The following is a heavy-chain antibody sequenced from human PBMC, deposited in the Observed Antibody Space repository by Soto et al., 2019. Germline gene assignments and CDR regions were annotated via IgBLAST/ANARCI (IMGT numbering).Heavy chain of an antibody. CDR3: AREMGEVPAALSWFDP. CDR2: IYYSGST. Sequence: SETLSLTCTVSGVSINSGGYYWSWIRQPPGKGLEWIGYIYYSGSTYYNPSLKSRVTIAIDTSKNQFSLKLSSVTAADTAVYYCAREMGEVPAALSWFDPWGQGTLVTVSS. CDR1: GVSINSGGYY. V-gene: IGHV4-31*03. J-gene: IGHJ5*02. D-gene: IGHD2-2*01.